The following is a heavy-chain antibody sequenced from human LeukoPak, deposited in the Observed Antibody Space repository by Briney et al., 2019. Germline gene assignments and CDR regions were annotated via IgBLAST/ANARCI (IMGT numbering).Heavy chain of an antibody. CDR2: ISGDGGST. CDR1: GFTFDDYA. V-gene: IGHV3-43*02. Sequence: GGSLRLSCAASGFTFDDYAMHWVRQVPGKGLQWVSLISGDGGSTYYADSVNGRFTISRDNSKNSLSLQMDSLRTEDTAFYYCAKDKGSGWYFPRPDWYCDLWGRGALVTVSS. CDR3: AKDKGSGWYFPRPDWYCDL. J-gene: IGHJ2*01. D-gene: IGHD6-19*01.